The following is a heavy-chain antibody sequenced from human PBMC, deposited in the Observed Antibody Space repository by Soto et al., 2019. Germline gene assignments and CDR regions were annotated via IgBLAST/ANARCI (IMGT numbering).Heavy chain of an antibody. V-gene: IGHV4-59*08. J-gene: IGHJ3*02. CDR2: IYYSGST. Sequence: SETLSLTCAVYGGSFSGYYWSWIRQPPGKGLEWIGYIYYSGSTNYNPSLKSRVTISVDTSKNQFSLKLSSVTAADTAVYYCARGGIAVAGTAFDIWGQGTMVTVSS. D-gene: IGHD6-19*01. CDR1: GGSFSGYY. CDR3: ARGGIAVAGTAFDI.